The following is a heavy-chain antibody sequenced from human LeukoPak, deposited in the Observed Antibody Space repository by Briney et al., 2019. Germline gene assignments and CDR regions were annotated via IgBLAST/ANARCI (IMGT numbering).Heavy chain of an antibody. CDR1: GGSFSSYA. CDR2: IIPILDIA. Sequence: ASVRVSCKASGGSFSSYAFSWVRQAPGQGLEWMGRIIPILDIANYAQNSQGRVTITADKSTTTAYMEVSSLRSEDTAVYYCASREYDSSSYYLYYLDYWGQGTLVTVSS. D-gene: IGHD3-22*01. V-gene: IGHV1-69*04. CDR3: ASREYDSSSYYLYYLDY. J-gene: IGHJ4*02.